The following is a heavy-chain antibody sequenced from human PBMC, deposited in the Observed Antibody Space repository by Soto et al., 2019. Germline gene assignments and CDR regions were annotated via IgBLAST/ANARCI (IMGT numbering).Heavy chain of an antibody. CDR1: GGSISSYY. CDR2: IYYSGST. Sequence: PSETLSLTCTVSGGSISSYYWSWIRQPPGKGLEWIGYIYYSGSTNYNPSLKSRVTISVDTSKNQFSLKPNSMTAADTAVYYCRRSIRYNTDVWGQGTVVTVSS. V-gene: IGHV4-59*08. D-gene: IGHD5-18*01. J-gene: IGHJ6*02. CDR3: RRSIRYNTDV.